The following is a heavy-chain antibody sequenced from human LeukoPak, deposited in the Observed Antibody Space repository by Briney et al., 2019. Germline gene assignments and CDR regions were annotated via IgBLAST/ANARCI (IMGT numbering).Heavy chain of an antibody. V-gene: IGHV3-20*04. Sequence: GGSLRLSCAASGFTFVSYNMNWVRQAPGKGLEWVSGINWNGGSTGYADSVKGRFTISRDNSKNTLYLQMNSLRAEDTAVYYCARELIRDYYFDYWGQGTLVTVSS. J-gene: IGHJ4*02. CDR3: ARELIRDYYFDY. CDR2: INWNGGST. D-gene: IGHD3/OR15-3a*01. CDR1: GFTFVSYN.